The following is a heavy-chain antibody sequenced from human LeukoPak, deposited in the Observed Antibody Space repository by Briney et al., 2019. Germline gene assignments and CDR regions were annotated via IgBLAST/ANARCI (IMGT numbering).Heavy chain of an antibody. CDR1: GFTFSSFT. J-gene: IGHJ4*02. CDR3: ARGVSFRMVGTATDFDY. Sequence: KPGGSLRLSCAASGFTFSSFTMNWVRQAPGRGLEWVSSITSSTNYMHYADSVKGRFTISRDNAKNSLYLQMNSLRAEDTAVYYCARGVSFRMVGTATDFDYWGQGTLVAVSS. CDR2: ITSSTNYM. V-gene: IGHV3-21*01. D-gene: IGHD2-21*02.